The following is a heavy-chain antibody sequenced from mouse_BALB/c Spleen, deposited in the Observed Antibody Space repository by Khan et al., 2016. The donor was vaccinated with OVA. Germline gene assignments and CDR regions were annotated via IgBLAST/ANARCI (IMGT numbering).Heavy chain of an antibody. J-gene: IGHJ4*01. Sequence: QIQLVQSGPELKKPGETVKISCKASGYTFTIYGMNWVRQAPGKGLKWMGWINTYTGEPTYADDFKGRFAFSLETSASTAFLQINNLKNEDTATYCCGRVGYNGTMDYWGQGTSVTVSS. CDR1: GYTFTIYG. CDR3: GRVGYNGTMDY. V-gene: IGHV9-3-1*01. D-gene: IGHD2-14*01. CDR2: INTYTGEP.